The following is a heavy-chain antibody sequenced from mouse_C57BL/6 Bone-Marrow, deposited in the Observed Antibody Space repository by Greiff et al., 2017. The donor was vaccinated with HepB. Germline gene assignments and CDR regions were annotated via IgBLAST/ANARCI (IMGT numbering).Heavy chain of an antibody. CDR1: GYTFTSYW. CDR3: SYDNTGYFDY. D-gene: IGHD2-3*01. J-gene: IGHJ2*01. V-gene: IGHV1-5*01. CDR2: IYPGNSDT. Sequence: VQLQQSGTVLARPGASVKMSCKTSGYTFTSYWMHWVKQRPGQGLECIGAIYPGNSDTSYNQKFKGKAKLTAVTSASTAYMELSSLTNEDSAVYYCSYDNTGYFDYWGQGTTLTVSS.